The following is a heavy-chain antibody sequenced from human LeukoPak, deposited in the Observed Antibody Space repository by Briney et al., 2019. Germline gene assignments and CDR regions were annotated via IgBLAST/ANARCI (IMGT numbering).Heavy chain of an antibody. CDR1: GGSISSYY. CDR3: ARHRPAPYDY. V-gene: IGHV4-59*08. CDR2: IYYSGST. J-gene: IGHJ4*02. Sequence: SETLSLTCTVSGGSISSYYWSWIRQPPGKGLEWIGYIYYSGSTNYNPSLKSRVTISVDTSNNQFSLKLCPVAAADTALYYCARHRPAPYDYWGQGTLVTVSS. D-gene: IGHD6-25*01.